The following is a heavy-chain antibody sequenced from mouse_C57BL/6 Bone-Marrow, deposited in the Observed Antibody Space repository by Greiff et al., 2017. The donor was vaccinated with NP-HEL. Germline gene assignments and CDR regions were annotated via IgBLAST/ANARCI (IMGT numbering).Heavy chain of an antibody. CDR1: GYAFSSSW. V-gene: IGHV1-82*01. Sequence: VQLQQSGPELVKPGASAKISCKASGYAFSSSWMNWVKQRPGKGLEWIGRIYPGDGDTNYNGKFKGKATLTADKSSSTAYMQLSSLTSEDSAVYFCARGRGLGYDYWGQGTTLTVSS. J-gene: IGHJ2*01. CDR2: IYPGDGDT. CDR3: ARGRGLGYDY. D-gene: IGHD3-2*02.